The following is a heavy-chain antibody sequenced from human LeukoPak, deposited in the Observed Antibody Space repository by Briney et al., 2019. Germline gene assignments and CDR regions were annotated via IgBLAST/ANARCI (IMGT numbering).Heavy chain of an antibody. CDR2: INPVFGRV. J-gene: IGHJ4*02. D-gene: IGHD3-3*01. CDR3: ARGTASGYYVFDY. CDR1: GRTSSSYV. V-gene: IGHV1-69*06. Sequence: AASVKVSCKASGRTSSSYVDSWLRQAPGEGLEWVGGINPVFGRVSYAEKLQGRVTITADKSATTYMELRSLRSDDTAVYYCARGTASGYYVFDYWGQGTLVSVSS.